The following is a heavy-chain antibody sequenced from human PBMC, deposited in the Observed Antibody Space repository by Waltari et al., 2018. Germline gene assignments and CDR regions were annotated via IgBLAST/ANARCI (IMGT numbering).Heavy chain of an antibody. CDR2: IYPRDSGP. J-gene: IGHJ5*02. CDR1: GYSFTSYW. D-gene: IGHD4-17*01. Sequence: EVQLVQSGAEVKKPGESLKISCKGSGYSFTSYWIGWVRQMLGKGLEWEGIIYPRDSGPGYSPSFQGQFTIAADKSISTAYLQWSSLKASDTAMYYCARGGYGELRGDWFDPWGQGTLVTVSS. V-gene: IGHV5-51*01. CDR3: ARGGYGELRGDWFDP.